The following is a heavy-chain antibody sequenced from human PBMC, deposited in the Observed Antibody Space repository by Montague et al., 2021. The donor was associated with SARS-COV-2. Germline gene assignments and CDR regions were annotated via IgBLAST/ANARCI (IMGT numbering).Heavy chain of an antibody. Sequence: SETLSLTCSVSNGSVTSSTWCSWVRPPPGKVLESSGEISHLGATNYTPPLNSRLTMSLEESRNHFSLKLTSVSAADTAVYYCARGHSILTGYDYWGQGTLVTVSS. J-gene: IGHJ4*02. V-gene: IGHV4-4*02. CDR3: ARGHSILTGYDY. CDR2: ISHLGAT. CDR1: NGSVTSSTW. D-gene: IGHD3-9*01.